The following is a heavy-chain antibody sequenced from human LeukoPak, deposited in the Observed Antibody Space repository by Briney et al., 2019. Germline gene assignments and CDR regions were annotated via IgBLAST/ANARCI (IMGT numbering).Heavy chain of an antibody. V-gene: IGHV4-59*01. CDR2: IYYSGST. Sequence: SETLSLTCTVSGGSISSYYWSWIRQPPGKGLEWIGYIYYSGSTNYNPSLNSRVTILVDTSKNKFSLKLSSVTAADTAVYYCARVSSGVIAFDYWGQGTLVTVSS. J-gene: IGHJ4*02. D-gene: IGHD3-22*01. CDR1: GGSISSYY. CDR3: ARVSSGVIAFDY.